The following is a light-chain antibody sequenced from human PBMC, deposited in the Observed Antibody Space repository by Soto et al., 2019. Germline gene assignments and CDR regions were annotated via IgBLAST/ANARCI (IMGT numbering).Light chain of an antibody. Sequence: DIPMTQSPSSLSASVGDRVTITCRASQAISNYLAWYQQKPEKVPTLLNSAASTLQSGVPSRFSGSGSGTDFTLTISSLQPEDVATYYCQKFNAVPTFGGGTKVEI. CDR1: QAISNY. CDR2: AAS. V-gene: IGKV1-27*01. CDR3: QKFNAVPT. J-gene: IGKJ4*01.